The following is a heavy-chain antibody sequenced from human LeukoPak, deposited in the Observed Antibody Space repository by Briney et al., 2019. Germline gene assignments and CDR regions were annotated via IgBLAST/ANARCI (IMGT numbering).Heavy chain of an antibody. Sequence: RGSLRLSCAASGFTFSSYGMHWVRQAPGKGLEWVAVIWYDGSNKYYADSVKGRFTISRDNSKNTLYLQMNSLRAEDTAVYYCARGDYGDYTFDYWGQGTLVTVSS. CDR3: ARGDYGDYTFDY. CDR1: GFTFSSYG. CDR2: IWYDGSNK. D-gene: IGHD4-17*01. V-gene: IGHV3-33*01. J-gene: IGHJ4*02.